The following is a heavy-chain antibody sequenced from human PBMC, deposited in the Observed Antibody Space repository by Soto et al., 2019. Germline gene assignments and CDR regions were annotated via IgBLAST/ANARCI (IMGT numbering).Heavy chain of an antibody. V-gene: IGHV3-23*01. CDR3: AKRRGASGHFDH. CDR2: VSIGGST. J-gene: IGHJ4*02. CDR1: GFTFSSYA. Sequence: DVQLLESGGGLVQPEGSLRLSCAASGFTFSSYAMGWVRQGPGKGLEWVAVVSIGGSTHYADSVRGRFTISRDNSKNTLSLQMSGLPAEDTAVYFCAKRRGASGHFDHWGQGALVTVSS. D-gene: IGHD1-26*01.